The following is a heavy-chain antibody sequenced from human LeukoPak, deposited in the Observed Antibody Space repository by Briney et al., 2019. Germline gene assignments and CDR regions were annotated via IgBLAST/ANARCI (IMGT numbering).Heavy chain of an antibody. CDR2: INPNSGGT. CDR3: AGQGYDSSGYFID. J-gene: IGHJ4*02. Sequence: ASVKVSCKASGYTFTGYYMHWVRQAPGQGLEWMGWINPNSGGTNYARKFQGRVTMTRDTSISTAYMELSRLRSDDTAVYYCAGQGYDSSGYFIDWGQGTLVTVSS. CDR1: GYTFTGYY. D-gene: IGHD3-22*01. V-gene: IGHV1-2*02.